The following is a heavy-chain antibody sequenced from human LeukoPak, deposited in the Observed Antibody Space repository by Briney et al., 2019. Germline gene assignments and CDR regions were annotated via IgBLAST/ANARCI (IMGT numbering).Heavy chain of an antibody. J-gene: IGHJ4*02. D-gene: IGHD5-24*01. CDR1: GFTFSNAW. V-gene: IGHV3-15*01. CDR2: IKSKTDGGTT. Sequence: PGGSLRLSCAASGFTFSNAWMSWVRQAPGKGLEWVGRIKSKTDGGTTNYAAPVKGRFTISRDDSKDTLYLQMNSLKTEDTAVYYCTTDRKDGYNYVSGYWGQGTLVTVSS. CDR3: TTDRKDGYNYVSGY.